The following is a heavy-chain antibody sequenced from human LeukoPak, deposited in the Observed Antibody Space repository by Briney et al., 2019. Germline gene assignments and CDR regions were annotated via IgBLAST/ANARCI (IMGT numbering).Heavy chain of an antibody. Sequence: PSETLSLTCAVYGGSFSGYYWSWIRQPPGKGLEWIGEINHSGSTNYNPSLKSRVTISVDTSKNQFSLRVSSVTAADTAVYYCARHLYSNYVSSVWGKGTTVTVSS. J-gene: IGHJ6*04. D-gene: IGHD4-11*01. CDR3: ARHLYSNYVSSV. CDR2: INHSGST. CDR1: GGSFSGYY. V-gene: IGHV4-34*01.